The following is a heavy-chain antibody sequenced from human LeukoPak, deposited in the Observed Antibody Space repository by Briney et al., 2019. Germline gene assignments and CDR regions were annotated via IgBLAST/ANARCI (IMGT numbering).Heavy chain of an antibody. D-gene: IGHD3/OR15-3a*01. V-gene: IGHV1-46*01. CDR1: GYTFTSYY. J-gene: IGHJ4*02. CDR3: ARVELDWVILDY. CDR2: INPSGGST. Sequence: GASVTVSCKASGYTFTSYYMHWVRQAPGQGLEWMGIINPSGGSTSYAQKFQGRVTMTRDTSTSTVYMELSSLRSEDTAVYYCARVELDWVILDYWGQGTLVTVSS.